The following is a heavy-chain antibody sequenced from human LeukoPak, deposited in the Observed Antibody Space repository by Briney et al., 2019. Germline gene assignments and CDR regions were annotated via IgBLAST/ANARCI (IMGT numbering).Heavy chain of an antibody. J-gene: IGHJ4*02. CDR2: IYYSGST. CDR3: ARVRPLMTTVVKDY. V-gene: IGHV4-39*07. CDR1: GGSISSSSYY. D-gene: IGHD4-23*01. Sequence: KPSETLSLTCTVSGGSISSSSYYWGWIRQPPGKGLEWIGSIYYSGSTYYNPSLKSRVTISVDTSKNQFSLKLSSVTAADTAVYYCARVRPLMTTVVKDYWGQGTLVTVSS.